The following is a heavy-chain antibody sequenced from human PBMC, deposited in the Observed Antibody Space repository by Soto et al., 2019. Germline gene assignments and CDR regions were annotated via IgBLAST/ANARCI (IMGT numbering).Heavy chain of an antibody. CDR3: ASEGSAWQSDY. CDR1: GFTFTTDW. V-gene: IGHV3-7*01. CDR2: IKRDGSES. D-gene: IGHD6-25*01. J-gene: IGHJ4*02. Sequence: PGGSLRLSCAASGFTFTTDWASWVRQAPGKGLEWVANIKRDGSESNYADSVKGRFTISRDNAKNSLYLQMNSLRADDTAVYYCASEGSAWQSDYWGQGALVTVSS.